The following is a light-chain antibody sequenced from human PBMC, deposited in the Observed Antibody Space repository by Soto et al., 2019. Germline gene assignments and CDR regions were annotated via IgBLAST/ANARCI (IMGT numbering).Light chain of an antibody. CDR3: SSFTTSTTLYV. Sequence: QSVLTQPASVSGSPGQSITISCTGTSSDIGGYNYVSWYQQHPGKVPKLIIFEVSTRPSGVSNRFSGSKSGNTASLTISGLQADDEADYYCSSFTTSTTLYVFGTGTKV. CDR1: SSDIGGYNY. CDR2: EVS. J-gene: IGLJ1*01. V-gene: IGLV2-14*01.